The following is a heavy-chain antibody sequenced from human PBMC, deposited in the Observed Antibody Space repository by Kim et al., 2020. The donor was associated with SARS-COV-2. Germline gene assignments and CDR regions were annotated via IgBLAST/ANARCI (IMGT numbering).Heavy chain of an antibody. CDR2: IYYSGST. V-gene: IGHV4-59*01. CDR3: ARANCLDY. J-gene: IGHJ4*02. Sequence: SETLSLTCTVSGGSISPYYWTWFRQPPGKGLEWIGNIYYSGSTKYNPSLKSRVTISLDTPKKQVSLKLSSVTAADTAVYYCARANCLDYWGQGTLVTVSS. CDR1: GGSISPYY.